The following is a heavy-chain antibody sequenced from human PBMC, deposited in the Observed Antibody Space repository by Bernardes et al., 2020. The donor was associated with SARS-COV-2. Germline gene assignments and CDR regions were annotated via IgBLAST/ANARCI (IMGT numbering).Heavy chain of an antibody. V-gene: IGHV1-18*01. CDR1: GYTFTSYG. D-gene: IGHD2-21*01. J-gene: IGHJ6*02. CDR2: ISAYNGNT. CDR3: ARDYPYDPLSSSYYGMDV. Sequence: ASVKVSCKASGYTFTSYGISWVRQAPGQGLEWMGWISAYNGNTNYAQKLQGRVTMTTDTSTSTAYMELRSLRSDDTAVYYCARDYPYDPLSSSYYGMDVWGQGTTVTVSS.